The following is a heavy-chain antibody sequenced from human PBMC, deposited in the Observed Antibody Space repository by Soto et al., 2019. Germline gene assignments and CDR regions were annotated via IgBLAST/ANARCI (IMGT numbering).Heavy chain of an antibody. CDR3: ARDFSSAIFFDI. V-gene: IGHV1-2*02. J-gene: IGHJ4*02. Sequence: AAVQVSCQASGYTFTDNYIHWVRQAPGHGLEWMGWINPNTGGTNYAQKFQGRVTVTRDTSITTAYMELSRLGSDDTAVYYCARDFSSAIFFDIWGQGALVTVSS. CDR2: INPNTGGT. D-gene: IGHD6-25*01. CDR1: GYTFTDNY.